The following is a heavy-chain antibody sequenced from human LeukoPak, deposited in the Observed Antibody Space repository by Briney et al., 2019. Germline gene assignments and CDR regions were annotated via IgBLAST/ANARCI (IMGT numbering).Heavy chain of an antibody. J-gene: IGHJ6*03. D-gene: IGHD3-10*01. CDR3: AKGAFRDQVQGYYYMDV. CDR2: IKQGGSEK. V-gene: IGHV3-7*01. Sequence: GGSLRLSCAASGFTFSSYWMSWVRQAPGKGLEWVANIKQGGSEKYYEDSVKGRFIISRDNAKNSLYLQMNSLRAEDTAVYHCAKGAFRDQVQGYYYMDVWGKGTTVTVSS. CDR1: GFTFSSYW.